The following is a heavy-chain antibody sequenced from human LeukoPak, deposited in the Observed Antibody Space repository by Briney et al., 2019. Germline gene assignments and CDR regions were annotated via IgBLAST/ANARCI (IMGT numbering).Heavy chain of an antibody. Sequence: SGTLSLTCAVSGGSISSGGYSWSWIRQPPGKGLEWIGYIYHSGSTYYNPSLKSRVTISVDRSKNQFSLKLSSVTAADTAVYYCAREAVAGTGAIDYWGQGTLVTVSS. CDR3: AREAVAGTGAIDY. J-gene: IGHJ4*02. V-gene: IGHV4-30-2*01. D-gene: IGHD6-19*01. CDR2: IYHSGST. CDR1: GGSISSGGYS.